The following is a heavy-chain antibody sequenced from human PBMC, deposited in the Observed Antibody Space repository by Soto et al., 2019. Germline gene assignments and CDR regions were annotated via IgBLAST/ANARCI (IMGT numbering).Heavy chain of an antibody. CDR2: IYYTGRT. Sequence: QLQLQESGPGLVKPSETLSLTCSVSGGSISTSSYYWGWIRQPPGEGLEWIGTIYYTGRTYYNPSLKSRVTRSVDTSKNQFSLKLSSVTAADTAVSYWARQGWTTVAGHWFDPWGQGTLVTVSS. CDR1: GGSISTSSYY. CDR3: ARQGWTTVAGHWFDP. J-gene: IGHJ5*02. V-gene: IGHV4-39*01. D-gene: IGHD4-4*01.